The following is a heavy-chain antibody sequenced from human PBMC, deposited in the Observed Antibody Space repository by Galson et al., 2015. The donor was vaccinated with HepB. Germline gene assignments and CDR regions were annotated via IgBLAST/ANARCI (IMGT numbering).Heavy chain of an antibody. V-gene: IGHV3-64D*06. CDR1: GFTFSSYA. D-gene: IGHD5-18*01. J-gene: IGHJ4*02. CDR2: ISSNGGST. Sequence: SLRLSCAASGFTFSSYAMHWVRQAPGKGLEYISAISSNGGSTYYADSVKGRFTISRDNSKNTLYLQMSSLRAEDTAVYYCVKVSKDTAMVAAFDYWGQGTLVTVSS. CDR3: VKVSKDTAMVAAFDY.